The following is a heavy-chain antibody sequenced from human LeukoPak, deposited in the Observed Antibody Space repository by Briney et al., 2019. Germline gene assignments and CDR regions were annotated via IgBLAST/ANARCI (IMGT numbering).Heavy chain of an antibody. CDR2: LYSGGTT. D-gene: IGHD6-19*01. CDR1: GFAFSDDS. Sequence: GGSLRLSCVASGFAFSDDSMNWVRQPPGKGLEWVSVLYSGGTTHYADSVKGRFTISRDDSKNTLYLQMNSLRAEDTAVYYCAREFSGCDYWGQGTLVTVSS. J-gene: IGHJ4*02. CDR3: AREFSGCDY. V-gene: IGHV3-53*01.